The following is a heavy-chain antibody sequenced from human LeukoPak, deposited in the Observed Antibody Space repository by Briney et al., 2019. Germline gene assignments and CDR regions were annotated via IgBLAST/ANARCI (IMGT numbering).Heavy chain of an antibody. CDR3: TAQVFCSGRSCYSHWYFDL. D-gene: IGHD2-15*01. Sequence: GGSLRLSCAASGFLVSTNYMSWVRQAPGKGLEWVGFIRNKAYGGTTEYAASVKGRFTISRDDSKSFAYLQMNSLKTEDTAVYYCTAQVFCSGRSCYSHWYFDLWGRGTLVTVSS. J-gene: IGHJ2*01. V-gene: IGHV3-49*04. CDR2: IRNKAYGGTT. CDR1: GFLVSTNY.